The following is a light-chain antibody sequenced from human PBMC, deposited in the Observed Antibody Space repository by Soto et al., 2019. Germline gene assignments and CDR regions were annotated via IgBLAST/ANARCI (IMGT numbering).Light chain of an antibody. CDR1: PSVDSS. CDR2: DAS. Sequence: EVVLTQSPATLSLSPGERATLSCRASPSVDSSLAWYQQKLGQAPRLLIYDASNRATGIPGRFSGSGSGTDFTPTISSLEPEDFAVYYCQQRGAFGQGTKVEIK. CDR3: QQRGA. V-gene: IGKV3-11*01. J-gene: IGKJ2*01.